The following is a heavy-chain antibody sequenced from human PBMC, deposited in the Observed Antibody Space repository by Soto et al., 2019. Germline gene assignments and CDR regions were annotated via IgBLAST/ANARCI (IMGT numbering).Heavy chain of an antibody. J-gene: IGHJ4*02. V-gene: IGHV1-69*02. CDR1: GGTFSSYA. D-gene: IGHD6-6*01. CDR2: IIPILGIA. CDR3: ATGPSPFDY. Sequence: QVQLVQSGAEVKKPGSSVKVSCKASGGTFSSYALSWVRQAPGQGLEWMGRIIPILGIANYAQKFQGRVTITADKPTSTAYMELSSLRSEDTAMYYCATGPSPFDYWGQGTLVTVSS.